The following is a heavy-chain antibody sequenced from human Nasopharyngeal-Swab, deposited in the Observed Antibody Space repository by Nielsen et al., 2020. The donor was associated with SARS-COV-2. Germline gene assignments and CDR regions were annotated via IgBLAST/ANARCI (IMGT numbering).Heavy chain of an antibody. D-gene: IGHD2-2*02. V-gene: IGHV1-24*01. CDR3: AMIPAAIIQLYKRGYYFDY. J-gene: IGHJ4*02. CDR2: FDPEDGET. Sequence: ASVKVSCKVSGDTITELSMHWVRQDPGKGREGMGGFDPEDGETIYAQKFQGRVTMTEDTSTDTAYMELSSLRSEDTAVYYCAMIPAAIIQLYKRGYYFDYWGQGTLVTVSS. CDR1: GDTITELS.